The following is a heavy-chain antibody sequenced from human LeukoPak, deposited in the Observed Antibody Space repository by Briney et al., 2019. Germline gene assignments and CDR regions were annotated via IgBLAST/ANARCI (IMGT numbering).Heavy chain of an antibody. CDR3: ARARWALEYYGSGSYYNVLDY. Sequence: GASVKVSCKASGYTFTSYGISWVRQAPGQGLEWMGWISAYNGNTNYAQKLQGRVTMTTDTSTSTAYMELRSLRSDDTAVYYCARARWALEYYGSGSYYNVLDYWGQGTLVTVSS. CDR1: GYTFTSYG. J-gene: IGHJ4*02. V-gene: IGHV1-18*01. D-gene: IGHD3-10*01. CDR2: ISAYNGNT.